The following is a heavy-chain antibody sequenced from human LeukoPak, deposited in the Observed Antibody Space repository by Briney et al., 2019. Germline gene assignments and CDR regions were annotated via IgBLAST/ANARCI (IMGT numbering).Heavy chain of an antibody. V-gene: IGHV4-39*01. CDR3: ARLDWLSNYFDY. D-gene: IGHD3-9*01. Sequence: PSETLSLTCTVSGGSISSSSYHWGWIRQPPGKGLEWIGSIYYSGSTYYNPSLKSRVTISVDTSKNQFSLKLSSVTAADTAVYYCARLDWLSNYFDYWGQGTLVTVSS. CDR2: IYYSGST. J-gene: IGHJ4*02. CDR1: GGSISSSSYH.